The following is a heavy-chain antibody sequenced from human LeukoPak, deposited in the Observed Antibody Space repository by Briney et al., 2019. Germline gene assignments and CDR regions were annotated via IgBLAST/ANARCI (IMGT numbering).Heavy chain of an antibody. V-gene: IGHV4-39*01. CDR1: GGSISSSGYS. D-gene: IGHD4-23*01. CDR3: ARHLPHGDGDKRGFEY. CDR2: IDDSGST. Sequence: PSETLSLTCTVSGGSISSSGYSWGWFRQPPGRGLEWVASIDDSGSTYSNPSLRSRVTISVDTAKSKVSLTLRSVSGSDTAVYFCARHLPHGDGDKRGFEYWRQGTLVTVSS. J-gene: IGHJ4*02.